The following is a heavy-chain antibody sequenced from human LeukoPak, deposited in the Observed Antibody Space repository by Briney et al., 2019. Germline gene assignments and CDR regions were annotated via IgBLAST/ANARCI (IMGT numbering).Heavy chain of an antibody. Sequence: GGSLRLSCVGSGFIFRSYAVTWVRQAPGKGLEWVSSITANGDATYYADSVKGRFTISRDNSKNSLYLQMNSLRAEDTAVYYCARQKYYYDSSGYGAFDYWGQGTLVTVSS. J-gene: IGHJ4*02. CDR2: ITANGDAT. CDR1: GFIFRSYA. CDR3: ARQKYYYDSSGYGAFDY. V-gene: IGHV3-23*01. D-gene: IGHD3-22*01.